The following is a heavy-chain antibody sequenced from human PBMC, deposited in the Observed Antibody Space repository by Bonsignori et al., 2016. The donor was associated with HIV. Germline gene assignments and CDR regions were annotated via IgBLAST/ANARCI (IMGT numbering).Heavy chain of an antibody. Sequence: QVQLVQSGAEVKEPGASVKVSCKASGYTFINYDVKWVRQATGQGLEWMAWINARTGNTGYAQKFQGRLTITRDTTTDTSYMELTGLKSEDTAVYYCARGRGGERTNGYFDYWGQGT. V-gene: IGHV1-8*03. CDR1: GYTFINYD. J-gene: IGHJ4*02. CDR2: INARTGNT. D-gene: IGHD4-23*01. CDR3: ARGRGGERTNGYFDY.